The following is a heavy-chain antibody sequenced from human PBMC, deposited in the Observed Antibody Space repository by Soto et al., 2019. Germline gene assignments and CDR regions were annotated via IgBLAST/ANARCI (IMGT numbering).Heavy chain of an antibody. CDR2: VYPGDSDT. Sequence: GESLKISCKGSGYGFNTYWIGWVRQTPGKGLEWMGIVYPGDSDTRYSPSFQGQVTISADKSISTAYLQWSSLKASDTAMYYCGRPLYGSGSYYDYWGQGTLVTVSS. D-gene: IGHD3-10*01. J-gene: IGHJ4*02. CDR3: GRPLYGSGSYYDY. V-gene: IGHV5-51*01. CDR1: GYGFNTYW.